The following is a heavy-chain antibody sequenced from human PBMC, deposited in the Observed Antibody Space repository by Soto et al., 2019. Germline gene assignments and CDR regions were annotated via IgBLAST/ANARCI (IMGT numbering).Heavy chain of an antibody. V-gene: IGHV3-11*01. D-gene: IGHD3-9*01. J-gene: IGHJ4*02. CDR2: ISSSFVSM. CDR1: GFPFSNYY. Sequence: PGGSLRLSCAVSGFPFSNYYMSWIRQAPGKGLEWLADISSSFVSMPYADSVKDRFSISRDNANNSLFLQMNSLRADDKAVYYCARVSATGWVVNGREYFDYWGQGALVTVSS. CDR3: ARVSATGWVVNGREYFDY.